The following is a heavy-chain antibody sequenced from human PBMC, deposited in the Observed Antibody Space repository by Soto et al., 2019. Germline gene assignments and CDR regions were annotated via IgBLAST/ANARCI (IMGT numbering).Heavy chain of an antibody. V-gene: IGHV5-10-1*01. Sequence: GEALKISCKGSVYSFTSYWISSVRQMPGKGLEWMGRIDPSDSYTNYSPSFQGHVTISADKSISTAYLQWSSLKASDTAMYYCARHLYCSGGSCYSRGHYYYYGMDVWGQGTTVTVSS. CDR2: IDPSDSYT. CDR3: ARHLYCSGGSCYSRGHYYYYGMDV. J-gene: IGHJ6*02. CDR1: VYSFTSYW. D-gene: IGHD2-15*01.